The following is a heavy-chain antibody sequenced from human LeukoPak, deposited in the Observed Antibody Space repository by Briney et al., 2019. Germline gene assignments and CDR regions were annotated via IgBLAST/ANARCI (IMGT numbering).Heavy chain of an antibody. D-gene: IGHD1-26*01. J-gene: IGHJ5*02. CDR3: ARDLVGGFDP. V-gene: IGHV1-2*02. Sequence: ASVKVSCKASGYPFIGYFMHWVRQAPGQGLEWMGWINPNSGVTNYAQKFQGRVTLTRDTSTSTAYMEMSRLRSDDTAMYYCARDLVGGFDPWGQGTLVIVSS. CDR1: GYPFIGYF. CDR2: INPNSGVT.